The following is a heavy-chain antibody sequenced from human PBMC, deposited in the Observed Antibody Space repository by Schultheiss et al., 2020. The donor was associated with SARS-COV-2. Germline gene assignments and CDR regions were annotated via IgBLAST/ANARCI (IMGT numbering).Heavy chain of an antibody. V-gene: IGHV3-33*08. D-gene: IGHD2-21*02. Sequence: GGSLRLSCAASGFTFSSYGMHWVRQAPGKGLEWVAVIWYDGSNKYYADSVKGRFTISRDNSKNTLYLQMNSLRAEDTAVYYCARGGGGDSPFDYWGQGTLVTVSS. J-gene: IGHJ4*02. CDR2: IWYDGSNK. CDR3: ARGGGGDSPFDY. CDR1: GFTFSSYG.